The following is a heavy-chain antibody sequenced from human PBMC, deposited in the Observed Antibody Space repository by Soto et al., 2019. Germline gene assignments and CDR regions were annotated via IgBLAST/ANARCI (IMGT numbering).Heavy chain of an antibody. Sequence: ASVKVSCKASGGTFSSYAISWVRQAPGQGLEWMGGIIPIFGTANYAQKFQGRVTITADKSTSTAYMELSSLRSEDTAVYYCASANPGLMLFDIWGQGTMVTVSS. V-gene: IGHV1-69*06. D-gene: IGHD2-8*01. J-gene: IGHJ3*02. CDR2: IIPIFGTA. CDR3: ASANPGLMLFDI. CDR1: GGTFSSYA.